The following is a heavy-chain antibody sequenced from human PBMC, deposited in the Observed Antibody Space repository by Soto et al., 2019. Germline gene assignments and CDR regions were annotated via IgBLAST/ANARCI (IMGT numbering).Heavy chain of an antibody. Sequence: EVQLVESGGGLGQPGGSLRLSCAASGFTFSSYDMHWVRQATGKGLEWVSAIGTAGDTYYPGSVKGRFTISRENAKNSLYLQMNSLRAGDTAVYYCARATAGGAFDYWGQGTLVTVSS. D-gene: IGHD1-26*01. V-gene: IGHV3-13*01. CDR3: ARATAGGAFDY. J-gene: IGHJ4*02. CDR1: GFTFSSYD. CDR2: IGTAGDT.